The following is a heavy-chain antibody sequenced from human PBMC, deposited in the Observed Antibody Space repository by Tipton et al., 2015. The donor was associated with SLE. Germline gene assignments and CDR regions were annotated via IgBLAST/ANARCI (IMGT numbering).Heavy chain of an antibody. CDR1: GGSMNTINFY. Sequence: TLSLTCTVSGGSMNTINFYWGWIRQSPGEGLQWIASIYYSGSTYYNPSLKSRVSISVDTSKNQFSLKLSSVTAADTAVYYCARIGQWLIQGYFDLWGRGTLVTVSS. D-gene: IGHD6-19*01. J-gene: IGHJ2*01. CDR2: IYYSGST. V-gene: IGHV4-39*01. CDR3: ARIGQWLIQGYFDL.